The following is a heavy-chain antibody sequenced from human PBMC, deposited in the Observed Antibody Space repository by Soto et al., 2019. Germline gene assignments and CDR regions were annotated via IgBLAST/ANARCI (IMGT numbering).Heavy chain of an antibody. V-gene: IGHV3-43*01. CDR1: GFNFHDYS. Sequence: PGGSLRLSCTASGFNFHDYSIHWVRQTPGKGPEWVSFITWDGGSIYFADSVKGRFTISRDNSKNSLTLEINSLRSEDSGLYYCAKGGFGGYGMDVWGQGTTVTVSS. J-gene: IGHJ6*02. CDR2: ITWDGGSI. CDR3: AKGGFGGYGMDV. D-gene: IGHD6-25*01.